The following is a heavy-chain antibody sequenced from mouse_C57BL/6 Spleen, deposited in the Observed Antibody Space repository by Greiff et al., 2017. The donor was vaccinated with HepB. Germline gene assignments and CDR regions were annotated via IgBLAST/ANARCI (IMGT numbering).Heavy chain of an antibody. Sequence: EVQLVESGGGLVKPGGSLKLSCAASGFTFCDYGMHWVRQAPEKGLEWVAYISSGSSTIYYADTVKGRFTISRDNAKNTLFLQMTSLRSEDTAMYYCARDYYGSSPDYWGQGTTLTVSS. CDR2: ISSGSSTI. CDR1: GFTFCDYG. D-gene: IGHD1-1*01. J-gene: IGHJ2*01. V-gene: IGHV5-17*01. CDR3: ARDYYGSSPDY.